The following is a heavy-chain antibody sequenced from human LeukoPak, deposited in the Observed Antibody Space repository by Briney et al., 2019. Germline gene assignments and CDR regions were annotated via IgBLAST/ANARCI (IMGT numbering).Heavy chain of an antibody. J-gene: IGHJ4*02. CDR3: ARGSYYYGSGSYNY. CDR2: INHSGST. D-gene: IGHD3-10*01. V-gene: IGHV4-34*01. Sequence: SETLSLTCAVYGGSFSGYYWSWIRQPPGKGLEWIGEINHSGSTNYNPSLKSRVTISVDTSKNQFSLKLSSVTAADTAMYYCARGSYYYGSGSYNYWGQGTLVTVSS. CDR1: GGSFSGYY.